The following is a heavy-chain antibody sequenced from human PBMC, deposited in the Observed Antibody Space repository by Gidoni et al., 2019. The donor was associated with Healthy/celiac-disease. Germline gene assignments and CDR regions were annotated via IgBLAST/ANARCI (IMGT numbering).Heavy chain of an antibody. D-gene: IGHD3-3*01. CDR2: IRSKAYGGTT. Sequence: EVQLVESGGGLVQPGRSLRLSCTASGFTFGDYAMSWFRQAPGKGLEWVGFIRSKAYGGTTEYAASVKGRFTISRDDSKSIAYLQMNSLKTEDTAVYYCTRDSDHWEWGYFDYWGQGTLVTVSS. CDR3: TRDSDHWEWGYFDY. J-gene: IGHJ4*02. CDR1: GFTFGDYA. V-gene: IGHV3-49*03.